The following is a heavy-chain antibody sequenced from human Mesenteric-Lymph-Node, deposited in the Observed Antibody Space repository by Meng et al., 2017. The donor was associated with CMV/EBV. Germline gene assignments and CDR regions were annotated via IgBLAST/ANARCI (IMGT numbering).Heavy chain of an antibody. Sequence: GGSLRLSCVGSGYTFSDYWMSWVRRAPGTGLEWVATIKHDGTEKYHVDSAKGRFTISRDNAKNSLFLQMDSPRAEDTAMYYCANSGLSGRTRWGQGTLVTVSS. V-gene: IGHV3-7*01. CDR3: ANSGLSGRTR. CDR2: IKHDGTEK. CDR1: GYTFSDYW. J-gene: IGHJ4*02.